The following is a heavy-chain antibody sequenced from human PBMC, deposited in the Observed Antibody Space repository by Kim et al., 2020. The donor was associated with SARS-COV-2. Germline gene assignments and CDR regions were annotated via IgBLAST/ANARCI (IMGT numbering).Heavy chain of an antibody. D-gene: IGHD6-19*01. V-gene: IGHV3-21*01. CDR1: GFTFSSYS. J-gene: IGHJ4*02. CDR2: ISSSSSYI. CDR3: AQTRRVAVAVGYYY. Sequence: GGSLRLSCAASGFTFSSYSMNWVRQAPGKGLEWVSSISSSSSYIYYADSVKGRFTISRDNAKNSLYLQMNSLRAEDTAVYYCAQTRRVAVAVGYYYWGQGTLVTVSS.